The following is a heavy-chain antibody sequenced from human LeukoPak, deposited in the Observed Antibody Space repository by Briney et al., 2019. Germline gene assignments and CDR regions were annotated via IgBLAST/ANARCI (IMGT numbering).Heavy chain of an antibody. CDR2: INPNSGET. CDR1: GYTFTGYY. V-gene: IGHV1-2*02. Sequence: ASVNVSCKASGYTFTGYYMHWVRQAPRQGLEWMGWINPNSGETNYAQKFRGRVSMTSDTSISTAYVDLSGLRSDDAALYYCARGLGWDSGTYLGAWGQGTLVTVSS. D-gene: IGHD1-26*01. CDR3: ARGLGWDSGTYLGA. J-gene: IGHJ5*02.